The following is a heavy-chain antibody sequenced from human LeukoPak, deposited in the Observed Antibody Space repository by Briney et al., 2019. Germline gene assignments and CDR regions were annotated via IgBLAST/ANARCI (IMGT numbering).Heavy chain of an antibody. Sequence: PGGSLRLSCAASGFTFSDAWMNWVRQAPGEGLEWLGRIKSKVHGETIDYVAPVKGRFTISRDDSKNTLYLEMNSLKPEDTAVYYCTTVWGGDWGQGTLVTVSS. D-gene: IGHD7-27*01. CDR2: IKSKVHGETI. CDR3: TTVWGGD. J-gene: IGHJ1*01. CDR1: GFTFSDAW. V-gene: IGHV3-15*01.